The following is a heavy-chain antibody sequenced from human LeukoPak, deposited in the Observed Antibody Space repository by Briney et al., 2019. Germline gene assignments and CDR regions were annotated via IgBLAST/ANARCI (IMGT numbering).Heavy chain of an antibody. D-gene: IGHD1-26*01. CDR3: ASASGSFSGWFDP. CDR1: GGSISSSSYY. J-gene: IGHJ5*02. CDR2: IYYSGST. V-gene: IGHV4-39*07. Sequence: SETLSLTCTVSGGSISSSSYYWGWIRQPPGKGLEWIGSIYYSGSTYYNPSLKSRVTISVGTSKNQFSLKLSSVTAADTAVYYCASASGSFSGWFDPWGQGTLVTVSS.